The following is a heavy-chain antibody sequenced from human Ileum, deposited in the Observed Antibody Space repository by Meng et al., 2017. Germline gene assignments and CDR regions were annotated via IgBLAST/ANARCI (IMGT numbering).Heavy chain of an antibody. CDR2: ISHSGST. V-gene: IGHV4-4*02. D-gene: IGHD4-23*01. CDR3: ARHGGYYQGF. CDR1: SGSITSDTY. J-gene: IGHJ4*02. Sequence: QVHLQESGPGLWKPSGTLSLTCAASSGSITSDTYWSWVRLPPGKGLEWIGQISHSGSTFYNPSLKSRVTMSVDKSKSQFSPMLTSVTAADTAVYYCARHGGYYQGFWGQGTLVTVSS.